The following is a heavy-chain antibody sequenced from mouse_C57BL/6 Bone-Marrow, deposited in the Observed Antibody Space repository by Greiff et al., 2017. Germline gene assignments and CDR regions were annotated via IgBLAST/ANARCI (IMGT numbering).Heavy chain of an antibody. CDR3: ARPDYSNYWYFDV. Sequence: QVQLQQPGAELVKPGASVKMSCKASGYTFTSYWITWVKQRPGQGLEWIGDIYPGSGSTNYNETFKSKATLAVDTSSSTAYMQRSSLTSEDSAVYYCARPDYSNYWYFDVWGTGTTVTVSS. CDR2: IYPGSGST. V-gene: IGHV1-55*01. CDR1: GYTFTSYW. D-gene: IGHD2-5*01. J-gene: IGHJ1*03.